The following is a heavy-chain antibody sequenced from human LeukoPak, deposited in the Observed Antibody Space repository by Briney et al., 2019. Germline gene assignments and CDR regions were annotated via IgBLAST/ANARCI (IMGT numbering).Heavy chain of an antibody. J-gene: IGHJ4*02. CDR3: ARGTTGSFDY. V-gene: IGHV3-7*01. CDR2: IRQDGGEK. CDR1: GFTFTDYW. D-gene: IGHD4-17*01. Sequence: PGGSLRLSCAVSGFTFTDYWMNWVRQAPGKGLEWVASIRQDGGEKSYVDSVKGRFTISRDNAKNSLYLQMNSLRAEDTAVYYCARGTTGSFDYWGQGTLVTVSS.